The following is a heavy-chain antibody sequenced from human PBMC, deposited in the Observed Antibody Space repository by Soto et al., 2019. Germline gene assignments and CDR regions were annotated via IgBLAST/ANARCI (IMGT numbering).Heavy chain of an antibody. CDR1: GFTVSSNY. CDR3: AKSSAGIVDY. V-gene: IGHV3-66*01. J-gene: IGHJ4*02. Sequence: LRLSCAASGFTVSSNYMAWVRQAPGKGLEWASVIYASGSTYYADSVKGRFTIFRDNSKNTLYLQMNSLRGEDTAVYYCAKSSAGIVDYWGQGTLVTVSS. D-gene: IGHD6-13*01. CDR2: IYASGST.